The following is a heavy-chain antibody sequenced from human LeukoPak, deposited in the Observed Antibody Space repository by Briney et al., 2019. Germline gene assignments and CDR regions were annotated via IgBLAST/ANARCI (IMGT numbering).Heavy chain of an antibody. CDR2: ISWDGAIT. D-gene: IGHD5-12*01. Sequence: GGSLRLSCAASGLTFHHYSMHWVRQPPGKGLEWVSLISWDGAITYYADSVRGRFTISRDNSKNSLSLEMNSLRTEDTALYYCAKDSNTGGYSFDSWGQGTLVTVSS. V-gene: IGHV3-43*01. CDR1: GLTFHHYS. J-gene: IGHJ4*02. CDR3: AKDSNTGGYSFDS.